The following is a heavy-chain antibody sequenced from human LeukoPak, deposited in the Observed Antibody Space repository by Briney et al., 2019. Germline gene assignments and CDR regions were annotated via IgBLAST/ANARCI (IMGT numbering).Heavy chain of an antibody. CDR2: INPNSGGT. V-gene: IGHV1-2*02. D-gene: IGHD3-22*01. J-gene: IGHJ3*01. CDR3: ARYYYDTSSVFDV. CDR1: GYTFTGQY. Sequence: ASVKVSCKTSGYTFTGQYLHWVRQAPGQGLEWMGWINPNSGGTKSAQKFQGRVIMTRDTSISAAYMELRSLSSDDTAVYYCARYYYDTSSVFDVWGQGTRVTVSS.